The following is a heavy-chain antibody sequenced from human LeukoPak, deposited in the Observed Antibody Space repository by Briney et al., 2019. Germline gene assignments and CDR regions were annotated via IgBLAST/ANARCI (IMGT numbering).Heavy chain of an antibody. Sequence: SETLSLTCTVSGGSISSYYWSWIRQPPGKGLEWIGYIYYSGSTNYNPSLKSRVTISVDTSKNQFSLKLSSVTAADTAVYYCARVGDLGRGRKKTTVVHPWGQGTLVTVSS. D-gene: IGHD4-23*01. CDR2: IYYSGST. CDR3: ARVGDLGRGRKKTTVVHP. J-gene: IGHJ4*02. V-gene: IGHV4-59*01. CDR1: GGSISSYY.